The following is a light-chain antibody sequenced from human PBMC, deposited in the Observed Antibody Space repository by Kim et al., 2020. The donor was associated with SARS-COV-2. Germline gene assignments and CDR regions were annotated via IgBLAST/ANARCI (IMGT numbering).Light chain of an antibody. J-gene: IGKJ1*01. CDR2: GAS. CDR3: QQSYVTPRKT. CDR1: QSINDY. V-gene: IGKV1-39*01. Sequence: DIQMSRSPSSLSASVGDRVTITCRASQSINDYLNWYQQKPGKAPNLLIYGASRLESGVPSRFSGSGSGTDFTLTISSLQPEDSATYYCQQSYVTPRKTFGQGTKVDIK.